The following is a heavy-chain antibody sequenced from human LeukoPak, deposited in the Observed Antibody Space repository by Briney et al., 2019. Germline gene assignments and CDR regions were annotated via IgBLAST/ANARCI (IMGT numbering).Heavy chain of an antibody. CDR3: ARNSGYDPRFDP. D-gene: IGHD5-12*01. CDR1: GYTFTGYY. V-gene: IGHV1-2*02. CDR2: INPNSGGT. Sequence: GASVKVSCKASGYTFTGYYMHWVRQAPGQGLEWMGWINPNSGGTNYAQKFQGRVTMTRDTSISTAYMELSRLRSDDTAVHYCARNSGYDPRFDPWGQGTLVTVSS. J-gene: IGHJ5*02.